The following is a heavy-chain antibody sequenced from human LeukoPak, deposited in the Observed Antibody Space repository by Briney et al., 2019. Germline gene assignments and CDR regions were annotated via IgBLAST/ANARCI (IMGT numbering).Heavy chain of an antibody. CDR3: AKERGVVPAVRYGHACDI. CDR1: GFTFSSYS. Sequence: KPGGSLRLSCAASGFTFSSYSMNWVRQAPGKGLEWVSSISISSSYIYYADSVKARFNICRDNAKNSLYLQMISVRGEDTAVYFCAKERGVVPAVRYGHACDIGGQGTRVTVFS. D-gene: IGHD2-2*01. CDR2: ISISSSYI. V-gene: IGHV3-21*04. J-gene: IGHJ3*02.